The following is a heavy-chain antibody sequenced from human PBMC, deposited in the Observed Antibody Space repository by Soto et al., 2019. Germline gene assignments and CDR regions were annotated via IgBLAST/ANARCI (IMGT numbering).Heavy chain of an antibody. J-gene: IGHJ6*02. CDR1: GGSFSGYY. CDR3: ARRRRSGYAYYYYGMDV. Sequence: SETLSLTCAVYGGSFSGYYWSWIRQPPGKGLEWIGEINHSGSTNYNPSLKSRVTISVDTSKNQFSLKLSSVTAADTAVYYCARRRRSGYAYYYYGMDVWGQGTTVTVPS. V-gene: IGHV4-34*01. D-gene: IGHD3-3*01. CDR2: INHSGST.